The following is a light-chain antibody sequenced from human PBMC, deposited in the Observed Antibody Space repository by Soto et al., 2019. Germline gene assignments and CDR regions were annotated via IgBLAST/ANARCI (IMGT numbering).Light chain of an antibody. V-gene: IGLV1-40*01. CDR3: QSYDNSLSGARV. CDR2: DDN. Sequence: QSVLTQPPSVSGAPGQRVTISCTGSSSNIGAGYGVHWYQQLPGTAPKLLIYDDNSRPSGVPDRFSGSKSGTSASLAITGLQAEDEADYYCQSYDNSLSGARVFGGGTQLTVL. J-gene: IGLJ3*02. CDR1: SSNIGAGYG.